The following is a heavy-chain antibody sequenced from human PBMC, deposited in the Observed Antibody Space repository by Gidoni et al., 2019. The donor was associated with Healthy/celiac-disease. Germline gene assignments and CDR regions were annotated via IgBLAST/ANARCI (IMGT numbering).Heavy chain of an antibody. Sequence: EVQLVESGGGLVQPGGSLRLSCAASGFTFSSYSMTWVRQAPGKGLEWVSYISSSSSTIYYADSVKGRFTISRDNAKNSLYLQMNSLRDEDTAVYYCARWGPRHGGFGELTNYYYYYMDVWGKGTTVTVSS. CDR1: GFTFSSYS. CDR2: ISSSSSTI. D-gene: IGHD3-10*01. CDR3: ARWGPRHGGFGELTNYYYYYMDV. V-gene: IGHV3-48*02. J-gene: IGHJ6*03.